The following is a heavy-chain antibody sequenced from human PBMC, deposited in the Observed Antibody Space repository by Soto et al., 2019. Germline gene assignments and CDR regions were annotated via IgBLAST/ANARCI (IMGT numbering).Heavy chain of an antibody. CDR3: ARGPRNYYYYYYMDV. J-gene: IGHJ6*03. V-gene: IGHV4-59*08. CDR2: IYYSGST. CDR1: GGSISSYY. Sequence: SETLSLTCTVSGGSISSYYWSWIRQPPGKGLEWIGYIYYSGSTNYNPSLKSRVTISVDTYKNQFSLKLSSVTAADTAVYYCARGPRNYYYYYYMDVWGKGTTVTVSS.